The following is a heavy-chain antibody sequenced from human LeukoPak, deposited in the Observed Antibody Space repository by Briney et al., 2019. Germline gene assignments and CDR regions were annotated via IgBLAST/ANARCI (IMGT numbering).Heavy chain of an antibody. CDR3: ARGLYGSGSYYKNYFDY. V-gene: IGHV4-61*02. J-gene: IGHJ4*02. Sequence: SETLSLTCTVSGGSISSGSYYWSWIRQPAGKGLEWIGRIYTGGSTNYNPSLKSRVTMSVDTSKNQFSLKLSSVTAADTAVYYCARGLYGSGSYYKNYFDYWGQGTLVTVSS. CDR1: GGSISSGSYY. D-gene: IGHD3-10*01. CDR2: IYTGGST.